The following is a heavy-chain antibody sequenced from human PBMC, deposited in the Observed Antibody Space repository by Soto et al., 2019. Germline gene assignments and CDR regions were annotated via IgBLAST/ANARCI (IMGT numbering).Heavy chain of an antibody. CDR3: AKDWGPLRLLNYYFYGLDV. V-gene: IGHV3-53*01. Sequence: GGSLRLSCNASGFTVSSTYMSLVRQAPGMGLECVSVIESGGSTHYADSVKGRFTISRDIPKNMIYLQLHTLRAEDTAVYYCAKDWGPLRLLNYYFYGLDVWGQGTTVTVSS. D-gene: IGHD2-15*01. CDR2: IESGGST. J-gene: IGHJ6*02. CDR1: GFTVSSTY.